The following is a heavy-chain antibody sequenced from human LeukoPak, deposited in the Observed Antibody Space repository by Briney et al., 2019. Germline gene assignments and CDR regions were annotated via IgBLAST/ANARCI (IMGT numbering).Heavy chain of an antibody. CDR1: GYTFTRYD. V-gene: IGHV1-8*03. D-gene: IGHD3-10*01. CDR2: MNPKSGNT. J-gene: IGHJ4*02. Sequence: ASVKVSCKASGYTFTRYDINWVRQATGQGLEWMGWMNPKSGNTGHAQKFQGRVTITRDTSISTVYMELSSLRSEDTAVYYCARDARGNGYGSGSSGYFDYWGQGTLVTVSS. CDR3: ARDARGNGYGSGSSGYFDY.